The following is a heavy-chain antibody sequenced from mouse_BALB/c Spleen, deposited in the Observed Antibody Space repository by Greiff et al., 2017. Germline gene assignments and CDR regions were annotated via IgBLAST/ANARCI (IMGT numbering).Heavy chain of an antibody. Sequence: QVQLKQPGAELVKPGASVKMSCKASGYTFTSYWMHWVKQRPGQGLEWIGVIDPSDSYTSYNQKFKGKATLTADTSSSTAYMQLSSLTSEDSAVYFCARAARTGVFDYWGQGTTLTVSS. CDR2: IDPSDSYT. CDR1: GYTFTSYW. D-gene: IGHD3-1*01. CDR3: ARAARTGVFDY. J-gene: IGHJ2*01. V-gene: IGHV1-59*01.